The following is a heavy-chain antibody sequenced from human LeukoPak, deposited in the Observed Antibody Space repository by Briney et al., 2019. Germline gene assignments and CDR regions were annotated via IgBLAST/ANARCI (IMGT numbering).Heavy chain of an antibody. D-gene: IGHD3-10*01. CDR2: IYSGGST. Sequence: GGSLRLSCAASGFTVSSNYMSWVRQAPGKGLEWVSVIYSGGSTYYADSVKGRFTISRDNSKNTLYLQMNSLRAEDTAVYYCARAVWFGESYYFDYWGQGTLVTVSS. CDR1: GFTVSSNY. J-gene: IGHJ4*02. CDR3: ARAVWFGESYYFDY. V-gene: IGHV3-66*01.